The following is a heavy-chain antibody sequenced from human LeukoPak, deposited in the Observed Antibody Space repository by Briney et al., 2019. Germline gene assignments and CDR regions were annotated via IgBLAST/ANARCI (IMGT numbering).Heavy chain of an antibody. CDR1: GFTFDDYA. V-gene: IGHV3-43D*04. CDR3: AKDKGP. Sequence: GGSLRLSCAPSGFTFDDYATAWVRPAPGKGLEWVSLISWDGGSTYYADSVKGRFTISRDNSENSLYLQMNSLRAEDTALYYCAKDKGPWGQGNLVTVSS. J-gene: IGHJ5*02. CDR2: ISWDGGST.